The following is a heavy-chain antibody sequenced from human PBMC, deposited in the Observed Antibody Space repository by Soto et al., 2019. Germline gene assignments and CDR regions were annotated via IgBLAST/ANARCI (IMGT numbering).Heavy chain of an antibody. CDR3: ARSAGGLISKATGPYDY. J-gene: IGHJ4*02. V-gene: IGHV1-18*01. D-gene: IGHD3-10*01. CDR2: ISAYNGNT. CDR1: GYTFTSYG. Sequence: ASLMLSCKSSGYTFTSYGISWVRHAPGQGLEWMGWISAYNGNTNYAQKLQGRVTMTTDTSTSTAYMELRSLRSDDTAVYYCARSAGGLISKATGPYDYWGQGTLVTVSS.